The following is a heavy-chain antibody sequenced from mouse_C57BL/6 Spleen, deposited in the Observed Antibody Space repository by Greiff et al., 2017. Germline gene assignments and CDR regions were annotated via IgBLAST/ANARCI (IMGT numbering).Heavy chain of an antibody. CDR3: AILGYDYDVDAAWFAY. J-gene: IGHJ3*01. CDR1: GYTFTSYW. D-gene: IGHD2-4*01. V-gene: IGHV1-74*01. Sequence: QVQLQQPGAELVKPGASVKVSCKASGYTFTSYWMHWVKQRPGQGLEWIGRIHPSDSDTNYNQKFKGKATLTVDKSSSTAYMQLSILTSEDSAVYYCAILGYDYDVDAAWFAYWGQGTLVTVSA. CDR2: IHPSDSDT.